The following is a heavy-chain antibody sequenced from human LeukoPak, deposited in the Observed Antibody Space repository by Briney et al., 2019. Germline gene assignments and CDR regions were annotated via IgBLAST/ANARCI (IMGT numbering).Heavy chain of an antibody. J-gene: IGHJ6*03. CDR1: GFTFSSYS. Sequence: PGGSLRLSCAASGFTFSSYSMNWVRQAPGKGLEWVSSISSSSYMYYADSVKGRFTISRDNAKNSLYLQMNSLRAEDTAVYYCARYCSSTSCQWPYYYYMDVWGKGTTVTVSS. V-gene: IGHV3-21*01. CDR3: ARYCSSTSCQWPYYYYMDV. D-gene: IGHD2-2*01. CDR2: ISSSSYM.